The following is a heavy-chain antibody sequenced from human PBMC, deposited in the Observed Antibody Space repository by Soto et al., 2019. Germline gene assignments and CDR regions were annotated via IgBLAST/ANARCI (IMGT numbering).Heavy chain of an antibody. CDR3: ARDQRGYRGYELNAFDI. CDR2: ISSSSSYT. CDR1: GFTFSDYY. V-gene: IGHV3-11*06. D-gene: IGHD5-12*01. Sequence: QVQLVESGGGLVKPGGSLRLSCAASGFTFSDYYMSWIRQAPGKGRERVSYISSSSSYTNYADSVKGRFTISRDNAKNSLYLQMNSLRAEYPAVYYCARDQRGYRGYELNAFDIWGQGPMVTVSS. J-gene: IGHJ3*02.